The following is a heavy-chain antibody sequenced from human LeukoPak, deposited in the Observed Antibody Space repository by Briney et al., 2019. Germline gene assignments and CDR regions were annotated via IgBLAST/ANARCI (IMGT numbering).Heavy chain of an antibody. CDR1: GGTFSSYA. J-gene: IGHJ4*02. V-gene: IGHV1-24*01. CDR2: FDPEDGET. D-gene: IGHD3-3*01. CDR3: ATHVLNGLRLLEWLFN. Sequence: GASVKVSCKASGGTFSSYAISWVRQAPGQGLEWMGGFDPEDGETIYAQKFQGRVTMTEDTSTDTAYMELSSLRSEDTAVYYCATHVLNGLRLLEWLFNWGQGTLVTVSS.